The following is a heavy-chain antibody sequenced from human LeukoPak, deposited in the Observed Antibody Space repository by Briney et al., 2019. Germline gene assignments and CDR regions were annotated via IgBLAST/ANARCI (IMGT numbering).Heavy chain of an antibody. Sequence: SVKVSCKASGGTFSSYAISWVRQAPGQGLEWMGGIIPIFGTANYAQKFQGRVTITADESTSTAYMELSSLRSEDTAVYYCARDLSRGYSGYDYGLGYWGQGTLVTVSS. CDR3: ARDLSRGYSGYDYGLGY. D-gene: IGHD5-12*01. V-gene: IGHV1-69*13. CDR2: IIPIFGTA. J-gene: IGHJ4*02. CDR1: GGTFSSYA.